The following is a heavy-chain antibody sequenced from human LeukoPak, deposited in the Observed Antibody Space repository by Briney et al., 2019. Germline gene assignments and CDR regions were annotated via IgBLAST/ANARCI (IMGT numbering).Heavy chain of an antibody. CDR2: INHSGST. J-gene: IGHJ3*02. CDR3: ARGIVGGHAFDI. D-gene: IGHD2-15*01. V-gene: IGHV4-34*01. Sequence: PSETLSLTCAVYGGSFSGYYWSWIRQPPGKGLEWIGEINHSGSTNYNPSLKSRVTISVDTSKNQFSLKLSSVTAADTAVYYCARGIVGGHAFDIWGQGTMVTVSS. CDR1: GGSFSGYY.